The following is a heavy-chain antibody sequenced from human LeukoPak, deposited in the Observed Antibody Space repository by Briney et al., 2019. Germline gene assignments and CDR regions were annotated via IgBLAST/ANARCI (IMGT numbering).Heavy chain of an antibody. CDR3: ARVEPTKSDDC. V-gene: IGHV3-7*01. CDR2: IKQGGSEK. CDR1: GFTFSSYW. J-gene: IGHJ4*02. D-gene: IGHD1-14*01. Sequence: GGSLRLSCEASGFTFSSYWMSWVRQAPGKGLEWVANIKQGGSEKNYVDSVRGRFTISRDNAENSLYLQMNSLRDDDTAVYYCARVEPTKSDDCWGQGTLVTVSS.